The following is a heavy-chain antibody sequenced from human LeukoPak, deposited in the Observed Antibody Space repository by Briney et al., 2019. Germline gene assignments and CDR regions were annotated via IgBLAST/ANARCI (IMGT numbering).Heavy chain of an antibody. CDR2: LIPMYGRT. Sequence: ASVKVSCKASGGTSSRYAINWVRQAPGRGLEWVGGLIPMYGRTYYAQKFQDRVTITTDETTSTAYMELRSLTTDDTAVYYCARDWVAQQAQTYYYDSGDYWGQGTLVTVSS. V-gene: IGHV1-69*05. D-gene: IGHD3-22*01. CDR3: ARDWVAQQAQTYYYDSGDY. J-gene: IGHJ4*02. CDR1: GGTSSRYA.